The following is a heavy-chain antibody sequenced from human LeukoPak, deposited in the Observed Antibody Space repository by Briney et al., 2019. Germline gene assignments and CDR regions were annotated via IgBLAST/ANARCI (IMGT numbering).Heavy chain of an antibody. CDR2: ISGSGGST. CDR3: ADYYDSSGYYPPPPEGY. V-gene: IGHV3-23*01. CDR1: GFTFSSYA. D-gene: IGHD3-22*01. J-gene: IGHJ4*02. Sequence: GGSLRLSCAASGFTFSSYAMSWVRQAPGKGLEWVSAISGSGGSTYYADSVKGRFTISRDNSKNTLYLQMNSLRAEDTAVYYCADYYDSSGYYPPPPEGYWSQGTLVTVSS.